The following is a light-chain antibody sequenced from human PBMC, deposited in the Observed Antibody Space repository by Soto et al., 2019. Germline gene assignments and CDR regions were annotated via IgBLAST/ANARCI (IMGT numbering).Light chain of an antibody. Sequence: EFVLTQSPGILSVSPGERATLSCRASQTVSSSYLAWYQQRPGQAPTLLIYGASSRATGIPDRFSGSGSGTDFTLTISRLEPEDFAVYFCQKYGSSPRTFGPGTRVEIK. V-gene: IGKV3-20*01. J-gene: IGKJ1*01. CDR3: QKYGSSPRT. CDR1: QTVSSSY. CDR2: GAS.